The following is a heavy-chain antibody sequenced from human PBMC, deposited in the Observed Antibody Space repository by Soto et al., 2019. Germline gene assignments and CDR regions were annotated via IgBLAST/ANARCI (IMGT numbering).Heavy chain of an antibody. V-gene: IGHV3-30*18. Sequence: QVQLVESGGGVVQPGTSLRLFCAASGFTFYNYGMHWVRQAPGTGLEWVAAISSHGRDTYYADSVKGRLTISRDNSKNTLYLQMHSLRAEDTAVYYCAKDQGIAASHGIDWGQGTMVTVSS. D-gene: IGHD6-13*01. CDR2: ISSHGRDT. CDR1: GFTFYNYG. J-gene: IGHJ3*01. CDR3: AKDQGIAASHGID.